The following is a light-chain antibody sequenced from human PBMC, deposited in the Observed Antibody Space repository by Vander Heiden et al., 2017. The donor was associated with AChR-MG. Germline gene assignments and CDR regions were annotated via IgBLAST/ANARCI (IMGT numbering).Light chain of an antibody. CDR3: DSRDSSGNHVV. V-gene: IGLV3-19*01. Sequence: SSELTQDPAVSVALGPTVRITCQGDSLRSYYSSWYQQKPGQAPVLVIYDKNNRPSGIPDRFSGSSSGNTASLTITGAQAEDEADYYCDSRDSSGNHVVFGGGTKLTVL. CDR2: DKN. CDR1: SLRSYY. J-gene: IGLJ2*01.